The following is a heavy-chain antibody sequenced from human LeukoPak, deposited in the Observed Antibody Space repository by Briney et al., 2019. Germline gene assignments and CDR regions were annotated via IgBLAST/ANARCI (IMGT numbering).Heavy chain of an antibody. Sequence: GGSLRLSCAASGFTFSSYGMHWVRQAPGKGLEWVTFTRYDGSNKYYADSVKGRFTISRDNSKNTLYLQMKSLRPEDTAVYYCARDLHPWQDSFIHYWGQGTLVTVSS. J-gene: IGHJ4*02. D-gene: IGHD3/OR15-3a*01. CDR2: TRYDGSNK. CDR3: ARDLHPWQDSFIHY. V-gene: IGHV3-30*02. CDR1: GFTFSSYG.